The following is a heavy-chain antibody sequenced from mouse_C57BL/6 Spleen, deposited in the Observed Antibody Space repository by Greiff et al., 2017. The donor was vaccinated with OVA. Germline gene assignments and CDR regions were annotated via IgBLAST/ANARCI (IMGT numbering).Heavy chain of an antibody. CDR3: ARSGLLRYYYAMDY. Sequence: VQLQQSGPELVKPGASVKISCKASGYTFTDYYMNWVKQSHGKSLEWIGDINPNNGGTSYNQKFKGKATLTVDKSSSTAYIELRSLTSEDSAVYYCARSGLLRYYYAMDYWGQGTSVTVSS. V-gene: IGHV1-26*01. CDR1: GYTFTDYY. J-gene: IGHJ4*01. CDR2: INPNNGGT. D-gene: IGHD1-1*01.